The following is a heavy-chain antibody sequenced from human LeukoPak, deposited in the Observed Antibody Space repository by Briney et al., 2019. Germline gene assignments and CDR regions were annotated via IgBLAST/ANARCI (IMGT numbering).Heavy chain of an antibody. Sequence: SETLSLTCAVSGGSISSSNWWSWVRQPPGKGLEWIGEIYHSGSTNYNPSLKSRVTISVDKSKNQFSLKLSSVTAADTAVYYCARDVTAGDYFGGPGGFDYWGQGTLVTVSS. V-gene: IGHV4-4*02. CDR3: ARDVTAGDYFGGPGGFDY. J-gene: IGHJ4*02. CDR2: IYHSGST. CDR1: GGSISSSNW. D-gene: IGHD4-17*01.